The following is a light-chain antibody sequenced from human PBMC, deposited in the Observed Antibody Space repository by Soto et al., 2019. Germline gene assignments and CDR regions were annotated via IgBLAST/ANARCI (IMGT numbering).Light chain of an antibody. Sequence: AIQLTQSPSSLSASGGDTVTITCRASQGIISALAWYQQKPGKAPKLLIYDASSLESGVPSRFSVSGSGTDFTPTITSLQPEDFATDYCQPFNTYPQPTLTFGGGTNVEIK. J-gene: IGKJ4*01. CDR1: QGIISA. V-gene: IGKV1-13*02. CDR2: DAS. CDR3: QPFNTYPQPTLT.